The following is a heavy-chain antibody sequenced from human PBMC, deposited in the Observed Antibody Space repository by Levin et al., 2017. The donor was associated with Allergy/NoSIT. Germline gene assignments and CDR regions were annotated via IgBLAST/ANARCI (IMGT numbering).Heavy chain of an antibody. Sequence: HSQTLSLTCTVSGGSISSYYWSWIRQPAGKGLEWIGRIYTSGITNYNPSLKSRVTMSVDTSKNQFSLKLSSVTAADTAVYYCARGIMIAGAFDIWGQGTMVTVSS. CDR2: IYTSGIT. J-gene: IGHJ3*02. CDR3: ARGIMIAGAFDI. D-gene: IGHD3-16*01. V-gene: IGHV4-4*07. CDR1: GGSISSYY.